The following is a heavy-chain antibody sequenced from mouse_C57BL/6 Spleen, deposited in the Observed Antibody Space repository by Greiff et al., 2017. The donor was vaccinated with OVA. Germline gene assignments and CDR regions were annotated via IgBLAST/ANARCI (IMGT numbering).Heavy chain of an antibody. CDR2: ISDGGSYT. V-gene: IGHV5-4*03. CDR1: GFTFSSYA. CDR3: ARGYYGYPYWYFDV. J-gene: IGHJ1*03. Sequence: EVKLVESGGGLVKPGGSLKLSCAASGFTFSSYAMSWVRQTPEKRLEWVATISDGGSYTYYPDNVKGRFTISRDNAKNNLYLQMSHLKSEDTAMYYCARGYYGYPYWYFDVWGTGTTVTVSS. D-gene: IGHD1-2*01.